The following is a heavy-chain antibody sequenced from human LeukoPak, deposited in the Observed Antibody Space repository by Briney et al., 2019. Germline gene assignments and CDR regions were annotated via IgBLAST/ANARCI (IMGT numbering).Heavy chain of an antibody. CDR2: ISYDGSNK. V-gene: IGHV3-30*18. D-gene: IGHD5-18*01. Sequence: PGGSLRLSCAASGFTFSSYGMHWVRQAPGKGLEWVAVISYDGSNKYYADSVKGRVTISRDNSKNTLYLQTNSLRAEDTAVYYYAKDEGYSYGLDYYYYYYGMDVWGQGTTVTVSS. J-gene: IGHJ6*02. CDR1: GFTFSSYG. CDR3: AKDEGYSYGLDYYYYYYGMDV.